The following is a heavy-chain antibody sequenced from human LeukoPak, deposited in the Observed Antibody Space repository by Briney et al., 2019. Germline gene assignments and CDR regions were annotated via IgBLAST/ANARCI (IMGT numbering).Heavy chain of an antibody. V-gene: IGHV1-69*10. D-gene: IGHD2-2*01. J-gene: IGHJ4*02. Sequence: GASVKVSCKASGGTLSNYAISWVRQAPGQGLEXXXXXXPFLDITDYAQKFQGRVTISADKSTNTAYMELSSLRSEDTAVFYCASGGGCSSNSCTLDYWGQGTLVTVSS. CDR1: GGTLSNYA. CDR3: ASGGGCSSNSCTLDY. CDR2: XXPFLDIT.